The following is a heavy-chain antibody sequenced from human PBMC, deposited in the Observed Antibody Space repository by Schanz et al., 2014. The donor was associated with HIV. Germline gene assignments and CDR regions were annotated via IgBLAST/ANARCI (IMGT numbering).Heavy chain of an antibody. CDR1: EYIFTDHY. Sequence: QVQLVQSGTEVKRPGASVKVSCKASEYIFTDHYIQWVRQAPGHGLEWMGWFNPYSGGTNSAQKFQGRVTMSMDTSISTAYMEVRSLRSDDTAMYYCARVEPAAVPDTFFYYGMDVWGQGTTVTVSS. V-gene: IGHV1-2*02. CDR3: ARVEPAAVPDTFFYYGMDV. D-gene: IGHD2-2*02. CDR2: FNPYSGGT. J-gene: IGHJ6*02.